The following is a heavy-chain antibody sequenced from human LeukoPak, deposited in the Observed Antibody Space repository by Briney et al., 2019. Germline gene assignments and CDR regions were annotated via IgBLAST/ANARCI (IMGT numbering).Heavy chain of an antibody. J-gene: IGHJ5*02. V-gene: IGHV1-18*01. CDR3: ARSLGAVAGWFWFDP. D-gene: IGHD6-19*01. CDR1: GYTFTRYG. Sequence: ASVKVSCKASGYTFTRYGISWVRQAPGQALEWMGWISPYKGNTNYAQTLQGRVTINTDTSKSTAYMELRSLRSDDTAVYYCARSLGAVAGWFWFDPWGQGTLVTVSS. CDR2: ISPYKGNT.